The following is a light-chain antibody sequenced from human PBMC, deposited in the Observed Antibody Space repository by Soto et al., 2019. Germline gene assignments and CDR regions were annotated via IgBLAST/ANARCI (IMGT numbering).Light chain of an antibody. Sequence: QSVLTQPPSVSAAPGQKVTISCSGSSSNIGNNYVSWYQQLPGTAPKLLIYDNYKRPSGIPDRFSGSRSGTSATLGITGLQTGDEADYYCGTWDSNLSAGVFGGGTKLTVL. J-gene: IGLJ2*01. CDR1: SSNIGNNY. CDR2: DNY. V-gene: IGLV1-51*01. CDR3: GTWDSNLSAGV.